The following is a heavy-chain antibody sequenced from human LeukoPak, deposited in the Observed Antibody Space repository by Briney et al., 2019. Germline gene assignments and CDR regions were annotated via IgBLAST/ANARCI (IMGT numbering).Heavy chain of an antibody. D-gene: IGHD2-2*02. Sequence: SETLSLTCAVYGGSFSGYYWSWIRQPPGKGLEWTGEINHSGSTNYNPSLKSRVTISVDTSKNQFSLKLSSVTAADTAVYYCASTDIVVVPAAIRGHNWFDPWGQGTLVTVSS. V-gene: IGHV4-34*01. CDR1: GGSFSGYY. CDR3: ASTDIVVVPAAIRGHNWFDP. J-gene: IGHJ5*02. CDR2: INHSGST.